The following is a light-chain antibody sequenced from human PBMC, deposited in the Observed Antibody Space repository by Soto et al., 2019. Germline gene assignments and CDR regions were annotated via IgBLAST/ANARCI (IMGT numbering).Light chain of an antibody. CDR3: CSYTATSTLGV. CDR1: SSDVGGYNY. V-gene: IGLV2-14*01. CDR2: EVS. J-gene: IGLJ1*01. Sequence: QSALTQPASVSGSPGQSITISCTGTSSDVGGYNYVSWYQQHPGKAPKLMIFEVSNRPSGVFTGFSGCKSGNKASLTISELQAEDEAYYYCCSYTATSTLGVFGTGTKLTVL.